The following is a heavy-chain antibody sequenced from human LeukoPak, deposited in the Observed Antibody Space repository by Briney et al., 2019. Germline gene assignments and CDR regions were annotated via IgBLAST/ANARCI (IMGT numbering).Heavy chain of an antibody. CDR1: GGSISSSSYF. D-gene: IGHD6-19*01. V-gene: IGHV4-39*01. CDR2: ISYSGNP. CDR3: AVISTGWYTLDY. Sequence: SETLSLTCTVSGGSISSSSYFWGWIRQPPGKGLEWIGTISYSGNPHYNPSLKSRVTMSVDTSKNQFSLKLNSVTAADTAMYYCAVISTGWYTLDYWGQGTLVIVSS. J-gene: IGHJ4*02.